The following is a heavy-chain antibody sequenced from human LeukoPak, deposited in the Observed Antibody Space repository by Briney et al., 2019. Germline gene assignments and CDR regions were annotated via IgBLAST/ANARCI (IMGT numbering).Heavy chain of an antibody. CDR1: GGSISSYY. V-gene: IGHV4-4*09. CDR3: ARGKDIVETGGYYYMDV. D-gene: IGHD2-15*01. Sequence: SETLSLTCTVSGGSISSYYWSWIRQPPGKGLEWIGYSYTSVSTNDNPSLRSRVTISVATYKHQFSLKRSSVTAADTAVYYCARGKDIVETGGYYYMDVWGKGTTVTVCS. J-gene: IGHJ6*03. CDR2: SYTSVST.